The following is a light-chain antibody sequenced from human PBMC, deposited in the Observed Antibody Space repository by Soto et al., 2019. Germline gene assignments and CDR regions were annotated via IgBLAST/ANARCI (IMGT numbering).Light chain of an antibody. CDR2: GAS. CDR3: QQYSKWPT. Sequence: EIVMTQSPATLSVSQGERATLSCRASQSVSSNLAWYQQKPGQAPRLLIYGASTRATGIPARFSGSGTGTDFTLTISSLQSEDFAVYYCQQYSKWPTFGRGTKVDIK. J-gene: IGKJ1*01. V-gene: IGKV3-15*01. CDR1: QSVSSN.